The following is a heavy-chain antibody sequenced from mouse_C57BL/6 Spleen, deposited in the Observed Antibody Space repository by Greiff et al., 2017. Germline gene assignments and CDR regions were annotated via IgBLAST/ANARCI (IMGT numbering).Heavy chain of an antibody. J-gene: IGHJ3*01. V-gene: IGHV1-55*01. CDR3: ARSPASSGFAY. D-gene: IGHD6-1*01. CDR1: GYTFTGYS. CDR2: FYPGSGST. Sequence: VQLQQPGAELVKPGASVKLSCKASGYTFTGYSITWVKQRPGQGLEWIGDFYPGSGSTNYNEKFKSKATLTVDTSSSTAYMQLSSLTAEDSAVYYGARSPASSGFAYWGQGTLVTVSA.